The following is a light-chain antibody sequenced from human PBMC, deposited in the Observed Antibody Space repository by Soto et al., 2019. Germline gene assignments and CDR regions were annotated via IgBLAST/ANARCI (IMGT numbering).Light chain of an antibody. Sequence: EIVMTQSPXTLSASPGEGATLSCKAGQNVYNNLAWYQQRPGQPPRLLIYDASTRATGISARFSGSGYGTEFTLTISSLQSEDFAVYFCQQCRKWPLTFGGGTKVDIK. V-gene: IGKV3-15*01. CDR2: DAS. J-gene: IGKJ4*01. CDR1: QNVYNN. CDR3: QQCRKWPLT.